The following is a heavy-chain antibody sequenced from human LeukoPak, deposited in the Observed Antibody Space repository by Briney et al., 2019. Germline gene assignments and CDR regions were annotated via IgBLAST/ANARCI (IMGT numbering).Heavy chain of an antibody. V-gene: IGHV3-30*03. CDR3: ATPGDCSGGSCYFDAFDI. CDR2: IAYDGSKK. D-gene: IGHD2-15*01. Sequence: GGSLRLSCAASGFTFRGYGMHWVRQVPGKGLEWVAVIAYDGSKKFYADSVKGRFTISRDNSRNMLYLQMDSLRVEDRAVYYCATPGDCSGGSCYFDAFDIWGQGTMVTVSS. J-gene: IGHJ3*02. CDR1: GFTFRGYG.